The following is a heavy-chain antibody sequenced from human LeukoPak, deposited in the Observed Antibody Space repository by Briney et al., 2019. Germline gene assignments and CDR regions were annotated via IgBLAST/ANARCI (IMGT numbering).Heavy chain of an antibody. V-gene: IGHV3-23*01. CDR3: AKAPPGRGYYLDY. D-gene: IGHD5-12*01. CDR1: GFTFSSYA. J-gene: IGHJ4*02. CDR2: ISGSGGST. Sequence: PGGSLRLFCAASGFTFSSYAMSWVRQAPGKGLEGVSAISGSGGSTYYADSVKGRFTISRDNSKNTLYLHMNSLRAEDTAVYYCAKAPPGRGYYLDYWGQGTLVTVSS.